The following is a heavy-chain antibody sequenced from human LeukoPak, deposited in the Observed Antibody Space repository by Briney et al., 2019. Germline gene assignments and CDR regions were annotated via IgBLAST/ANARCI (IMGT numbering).Heavy chain of an antibody. CDR3: ARVFRVLRYFDLDV. CDR1: GYTFTSYG. CDR2: ISAYNGNT. D-gene: IGHD3-9*01. Sequence: ASVKVSCKASGYTFTSYGISWVRPAPGQGLEWMGWISAYNGNTNYAQKLQGRVTMTTDTSTSTAYMELRSLRSDDTAVYYCARVFRVLRYFDLDVWGQGTTVTVSS. V-gene: IGHV1-18*01. J-gene: IGHJ6*02.